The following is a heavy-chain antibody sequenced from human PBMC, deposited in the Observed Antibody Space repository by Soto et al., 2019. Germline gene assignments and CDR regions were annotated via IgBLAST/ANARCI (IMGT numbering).Heavy chain of an antibody. CDR2: ISGSGFSR. D-gene: IGHD2-2*01. J-gene: IGHJ4*02. V-gene: IGHV3-23*01. Sequence: EVQLLESGGGLVQPGGSLRLSCAAYEFMFSSYAMSWVRQAPGKGLEWVAGISGSGFSRNYADSVKGRFTISRDNSKNMLYLQMISLRVDDTAVYYCTKLPRTSPPDYWGQGTLVIVSS. CDR3: TKLPRTSPPDY. CDR1: EFMFSSYA.